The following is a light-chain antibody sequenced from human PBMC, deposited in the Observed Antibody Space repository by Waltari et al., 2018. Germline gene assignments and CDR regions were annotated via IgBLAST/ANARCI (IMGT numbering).Light chain of an antibody. CDR2: NGN. CDR3: FFYMGSGIWV. J-gene: IGLJ3*02. V-gene: IGLV8-61*01. Sequence: QTVVTQEPSLSVSPGGPVTLTCAFSSVSVSTPSYATSYQHTPGQPPRTLVYNGNSRSSGVPDRFSGSILGNKAALTITGAQADDESHYFCFFYMGSGIWVSGGGTKLTVL. CDR1: SVSVSTPSY.